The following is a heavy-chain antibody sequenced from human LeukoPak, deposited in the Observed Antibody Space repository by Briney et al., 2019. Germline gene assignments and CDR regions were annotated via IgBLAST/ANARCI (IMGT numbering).Heavy chain of an antibody. Sequence: SETLSLTCTVSGGSISSGGYYWSWIRQPPGKGLEWIGYIYYSGSTNYNPSLKSRVTISVDTSQNQFSLKLTSVTAADTAVYYCARDPSGYFNYWGQGTLATVSS. D-gene: IGHD3-22*01. J-gene: IGHJ4*02. CDR3: ARDPSGYFNY. CDR2: IYYSGST. V-gene: IGHV4-61*08. CDR1: GGSISSGGYY.